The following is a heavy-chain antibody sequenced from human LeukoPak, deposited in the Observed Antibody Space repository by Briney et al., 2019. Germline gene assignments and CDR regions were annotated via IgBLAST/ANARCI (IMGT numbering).Heavy chain of an antibody. CDR2: ISYDGKTK. CDR3: ARRLPGIAVAGIDY. CDR1: GFTFSTYA. Sequence: PGGSLRLSCVASGFTFSTYAIHWVRQAPGKGLEWVAVISYDGKTKYYADSVKGRFTISRDNAKNSLYLQMNSLRAEDTAVYYCARRLPGIAVAGIDYWGQGTLVTVSS. V-gene: IGHV3-30*04. J-gene: IGHJ4*02. D-gene: IGHD6-19*01.